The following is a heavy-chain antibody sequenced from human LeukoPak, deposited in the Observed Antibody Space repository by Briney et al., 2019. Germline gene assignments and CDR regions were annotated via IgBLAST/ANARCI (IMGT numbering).Heavy chain of an antibody. CDR2: IIPILGIA. J-gene: IGHJ3*02. D-gene: IGHD2-21*01. V-gene: IGHV1-69*04. CDR1: GGTFSSYA. CDR3: ARGPHIVVVIAIKERALDI. Sequence: ASVKVSCKASGGTFSSYAISWVRQAPGQGLEWMGRIIPILGIANYAQKFQGRVTITADKSTSTAYMELSSLRSEDTAVYYCARGPHIVVVIAIKERALDIWGQGTMVTVSS.